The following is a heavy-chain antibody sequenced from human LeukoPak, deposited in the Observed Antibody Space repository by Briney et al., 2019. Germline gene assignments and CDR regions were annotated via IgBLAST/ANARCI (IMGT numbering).Heavy chain of an antibody. CDR2: ISSSGTYI. CDR3: ARGNRRFDSTGYYDFHY. J-gene: IGHJ4*02. V-gene: IGHV3-21*01. Sequence: GGSLRLSCAASGFTFSSYWMSWVRQVPGKGLEWVSSISSSGTYIFYADSVKGRFTISRDNAKNSLYLQMTSLRAEDTAVYYCARGNRRFDSTGYYDFHYWGQGNLVTVSS. D-gene: IGHD3-22*01. CDR1: GFTFSSYW.